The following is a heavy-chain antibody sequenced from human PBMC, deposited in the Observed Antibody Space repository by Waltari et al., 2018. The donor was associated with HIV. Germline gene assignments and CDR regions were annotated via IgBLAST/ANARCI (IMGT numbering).Heavy chain of an antibody. V-gene: IGHV3-7*01. J-gene: IGHJ5*02. CDR2: IKEDGRYK. CDR3: ARGWWEQQRNRKYNWFDP. Sequence: EVQLVESGGGLVQPGGSLRLSCAASGFTFRSYWMSWVRQAPGKGLEWVANIKEDGRYKYYVDSVKGRFTISRDNAKNTLYLQMNSLRADDTAVYYCARGWWEQQRNRKYNWFDPWGQGTLVTVSS. CDR1: GFTFRSYW. D-gene: IGHD1-26*01.